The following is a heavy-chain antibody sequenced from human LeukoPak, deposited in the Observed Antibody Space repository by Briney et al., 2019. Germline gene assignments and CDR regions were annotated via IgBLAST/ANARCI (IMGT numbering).Heavy chain of an antibody. D-gene: IGHD7-27*01. CDR3: ARGNWASDDAFDI. CDR2: INPNSGGT. Sequence: ASVKVSCKASGYTFTSYGISWVRQAPGQGLEWMGWINPNSGGTNYAQKFQGRVTMTRDTSISTAYMELSRLRSDDTAVYYCARGNWASDDAFDIWGQGTMVTVSS. V-gene: IGHV1-2*02. CDR1: GYTFTSYG. J-gene: IGHJ3*02.